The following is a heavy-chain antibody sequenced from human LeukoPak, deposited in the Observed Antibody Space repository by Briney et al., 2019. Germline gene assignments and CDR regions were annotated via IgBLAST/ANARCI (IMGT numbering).Heavy chain of an antibody. CDR1: GFTFSNAW. D-gene: IGHD2-8*01. Sequence: GGSLRLSCGASGFTFSNAWMSWVRQAPGKGLEWVGRIKSKTDGGTTDYAAPMKGRFTISRDDSKNTVFLQMNSLKTEDTAVYFCTTYPMVYAIIYWGQGTLVTVSS. V-gene: IGHV3-15*01. CDR2: IKSKTDGGTT. CDR3: TTYPMVYAIIY. J-gene: IGHJ4*02.